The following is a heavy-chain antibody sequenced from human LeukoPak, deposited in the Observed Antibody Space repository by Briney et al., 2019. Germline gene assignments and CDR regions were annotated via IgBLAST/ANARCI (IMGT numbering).Heavy chain of an antibody. CDR1: GFTFSSYG. Sequence: PGGSLRLSCAASGFTFSSYGMSWVRQAPGKGLEWIGSIYYSGSNYYNPSLKSRVTISVDSSKNQLSLKLSSVTAADTAVYYCARPYGSGSYYYFDYWGQGTLVTVSS. CDR3: ARPYGSGSYYYFDY. D-gene: IGHD3-10*01. V-gene: IGHV4-38-2*01. J-gene: IGHJ4*02. CDR2: IYYSGSN.